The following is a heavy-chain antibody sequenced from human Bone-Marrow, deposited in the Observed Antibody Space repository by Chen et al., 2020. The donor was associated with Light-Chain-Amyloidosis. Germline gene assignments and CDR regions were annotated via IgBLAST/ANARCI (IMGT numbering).Heavy chain of an antibody. Sequence: EVQLVESGGGLVQPGRSLRLSCAASGFTFDDYAMHWVRLVPGKGLEWVSGINWDSGFIDYADSVKGRFTISRDNAKNSLYLQMNSLRTEDTALYYCVKDVENSSPSYFDYWGQGTPVTVSS. J-gene: IGHJ4*02. CDR2: INWDSGFI. D-gene: IGHD6-6*01. CDR3: VKDVENSSPSYFDY. CDR1: GFTFDDYA. V-gene: IGHV3-9*01.